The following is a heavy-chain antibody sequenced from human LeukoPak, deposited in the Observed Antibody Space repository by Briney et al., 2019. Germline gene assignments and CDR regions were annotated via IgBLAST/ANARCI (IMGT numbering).Heavy chain of an antibody. D-gene: IGHD3-10*01. CDR2: IDPSDSNT. Sequence: GESLKISCKASGYSLTNYWISWVRQMPGKGLEWMGRIDPSDSNTNYSPSLQGHVTISADKSVNTAYLQWSSLKASDTAMYYCTRLSYYGSGLLDYWGQGTRVTVSS. CDR1: GYSLTNYW. J-gene: IGHJ4*02. V-gene: IGHV5-10-1*01. CDR3: TRLSYYGSGLLDY.